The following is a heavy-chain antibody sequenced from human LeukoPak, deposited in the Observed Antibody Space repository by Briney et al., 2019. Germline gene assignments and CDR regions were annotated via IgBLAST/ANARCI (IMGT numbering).Heavy chain of an antibody. CDR3: ARGSQYQLLSDYFDY. CDR1: GYTFTSYD. Sequence: ASVKVSCKASGYTFTSYDINWVRQATGQGLEWMGWMNPNSGNTGYAQKFQGRVTMTRDTSTSTVYMELSSLRSEDTAVYYCARGSQYQLLSDYFDYWGQGTLVTVSS. CDR2: MNPNSGNT. J-gene: IGHJ4*02. V-gene: IGHV1-8*02. D-gene: IGHD2-2*01.